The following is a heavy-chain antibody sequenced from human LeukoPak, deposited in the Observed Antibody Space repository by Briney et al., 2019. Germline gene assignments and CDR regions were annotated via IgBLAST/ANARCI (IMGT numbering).Heavy chain of an antibody. V-gene: IGHV4-59*01. CDR2: VHYGGST. D-gene: IGHD6-13*01. CDR1: DGAITGYY. CDR3: ARGYSTSWTYYFDY. Sequence: PSETLSLTCTVSDGAITGYYWGWIRQPPGKGLEWIGHVHYGGSTNYNPSLKSRVTISVDTSKNQFSLKLSSVSAADTAVYYCARGYSTSWTYYFDYWGQGALVTVSS. J-gene: IGHJ4*02.